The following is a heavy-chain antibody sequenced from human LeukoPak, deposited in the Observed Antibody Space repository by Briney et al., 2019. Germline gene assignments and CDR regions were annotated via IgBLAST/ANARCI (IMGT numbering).Heavy chain of an antibody. CDR2: IGSSSYTI. J-gene: IGHJ4*02. CDR1: GFTFSVYS. V-gene: IGHV3-48*01. D-gene: IGHD1-26*01. Sequence: GGSLRLSCAASGFTFSVYSMNWVRQAPGMGLEWVSYIGSSSYTIYYADSVKGRFTISRDNSKSTLYLQMNSLRGDDTAVYHCARDSGSYLQPTDYWGQGTLVTVSS. CDR3: ARDSGSYLQPTDY.